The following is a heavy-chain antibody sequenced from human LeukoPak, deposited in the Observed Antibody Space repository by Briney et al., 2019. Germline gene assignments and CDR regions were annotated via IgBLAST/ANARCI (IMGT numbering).Heavy chain of an antibody. J-gene: IGHJ5*02. D-gene: IGHD6-13*01. Sequence: SETLSLTCTVSGYSISTSYYWGWIRQPPGKGLEWIGEINHSGSTNYNPSLKSRVTISVDTSKNQFSLKLSSVTAAATAVYYCARRLGRGEKQQQRLWFDPWGQGTLVTVSS. CDR1: GYSISTSYY. CDR3: ARRLGRGEKQQQRLWFDP. CDR2: INHSGST. V-gene: IGHV4-38-2*02.